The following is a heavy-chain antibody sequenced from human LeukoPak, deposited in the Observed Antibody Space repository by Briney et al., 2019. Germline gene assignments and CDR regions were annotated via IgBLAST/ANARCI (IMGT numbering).Heavy chain of an antibody. CDR2: INHSGST. D-gene: IGHD6-19*01. V-gene: IGHV4-34*01. Sequence: SETLSLTCAVYGGSFSGYYWSWIRQPPGKGLEWIGEINHSGSTNYNPSLKSRVTISVDTSKNQFSLKLSSVTAADTAVYYCARGRRMTDIAVAGHFDYWGQGTLVTVSS. CDR3: ARGRRMTDIAVAGHFDY. CDR1: GGSFSGYY. J-gene: IGHJ4*02.